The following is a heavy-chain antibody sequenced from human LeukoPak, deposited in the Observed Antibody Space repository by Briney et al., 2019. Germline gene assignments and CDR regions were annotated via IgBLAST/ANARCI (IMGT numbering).Heavy chain of an antibody. CDR3: ARDSGGYSYGCDY. J-gene: IGHJ4*02. CDR1: GFTFSSYG. D-gene: IGHD5-18*01. Sequence: GGSLRLSCAASGFTFSSYGMHWVRQAPGKGLEWVAVIWYDGSNKYYADSVKGRFTISRDNAKNSLYLQMNSLRAEDTAVYYCARDSGGYSYGCDYWGQGTLVTVSS. CDR2: IWYDGSNK. V-gene: IGHV3-33*01.